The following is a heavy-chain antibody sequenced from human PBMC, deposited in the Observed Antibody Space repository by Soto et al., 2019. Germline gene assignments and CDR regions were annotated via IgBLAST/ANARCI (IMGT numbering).Heavy chain of an antibody. CDR3: ARVWFYDRGSSRYVFDL. Sequence: GGSLRLSCAASGFIFSSYGMHWVRQAPGKGLEWVTFIGYDESKKYYEDSVKGRFTISRDNSKNTLYLQMNSLRVDDTAVYYCARVWFYDRGSSRYVFDLWGQGTMVTVSS. J-gene: IGHJ3*01. D-gene: IGHD3-22*01. CDR1: GFIFSSYG. V-gene: IGHV3-30*02. CDR2: IGYDESKK.